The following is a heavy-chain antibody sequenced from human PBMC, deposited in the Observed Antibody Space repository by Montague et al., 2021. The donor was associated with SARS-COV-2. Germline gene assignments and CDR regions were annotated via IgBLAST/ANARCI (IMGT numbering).Heavy chain of an antibody. CDR3: ARGRGTALFRRIYFGMDV. D-gene: IGHD1-1*01. CDR1: GGSISSSSYY. V-gene: IGHV4-39*07. CDR2: IYYSGST. Sequence: SETLSLTCTVSGGSISSSSYYWGWIRQPPGKGLEWIGSIYYSGSTYYXPSLKSRVTISVDTSKNQFSLKLSSVTAADTAVYYCARGRGTALFRRIYFGMDVWGQGTTVTVSS. J-gene: IGHJ6*02.